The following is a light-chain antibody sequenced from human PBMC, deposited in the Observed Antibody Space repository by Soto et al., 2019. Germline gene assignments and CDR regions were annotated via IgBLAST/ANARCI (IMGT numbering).Light chain of an antibody. Sequence: DIQMTQSPSSLSASVGDTVTITCRTSQSISSYLSWYQQKPGKAPKLLIYAAYTLQSGVPSRFSGSRFGPDFTLTISSLQPEDFATYYCQQSYSSPPTFGQGTKVDIK. CDR3: QQSYSSPPT. J-gene: IGKJ1*01. CDR2: AAY. CDR1: QSISSY. V-gene: IGKV1-39*01.